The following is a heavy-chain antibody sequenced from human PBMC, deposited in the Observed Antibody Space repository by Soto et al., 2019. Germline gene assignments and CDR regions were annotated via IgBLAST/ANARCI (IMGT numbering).Heavy chain of an antibody. CDR1: GFDYGRFA. CDR3: AKIYDFWSRHHDSFDV. D-gene: IGHD3-3*01. Sequence: QLFESGGGLVQPGGSLRLSCVAAGFDYGRFAMTWVRQAPGKGLEWVSGTSGNGGDTYYVDSVRGRFTISRDNPKNTLYLQMNSLRVEDTAVYYCAKIYDFWSRHHDSFDVWGHGTSVTVSS. V-gene: IGHV3-23*01. CDR2: TSGNGGDT. J-gene: IGHJ3*01.